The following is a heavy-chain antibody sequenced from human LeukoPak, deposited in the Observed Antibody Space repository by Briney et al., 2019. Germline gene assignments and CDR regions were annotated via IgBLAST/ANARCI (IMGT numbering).Heavy chain of an antibody. Sequence: SETLSLTCTVSGGSISSSSYYWSWIRQHPGKGLEWIGYIYYSGSTYYNPSLKSRVTISVDTSKNQFSLKLSSVTAADTAVYYCARDRAGTTDYWGQGTLVTVSS. CDR1: GGSISSSSYY. D-gene: IGHD1-7*01. CDR3: ARDRAGTTDY. V-gene: IGHV4-31*03. CDR2: IYYSGST. J-gene: IGHJ4*02.